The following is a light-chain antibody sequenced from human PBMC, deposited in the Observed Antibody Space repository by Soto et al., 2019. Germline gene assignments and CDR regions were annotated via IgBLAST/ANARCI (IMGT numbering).Light chain of an antibody. J-gene: IGLJ3*02. CDR1: SSDVGGHNF. CDR3: SSYIRSSSSWV. Sequence: QSALTQPASVSASPGQSITISCTGTSSDVGGHNFVSWYQHHPGKAPKLVIFLVTNRPSGVSNRFSGSKSGSTASLTISGLQAEDEADYYCSSYIRSSSSWVFGGGTKLTVL. CDR2: LVT. V-gene: IGLV2-14*01.